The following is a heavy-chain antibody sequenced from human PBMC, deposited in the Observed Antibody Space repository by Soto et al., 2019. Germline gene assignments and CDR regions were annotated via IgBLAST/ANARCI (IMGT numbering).Heavy chain of an antibody. CDR2: MNRNSGDT. J-gene: IGHJ5*02. CDR1: GYTFTTYD. CDR3: AVTYFDYTWGHYRYS. D-gene: IGHD3-16*02. Sequence: VKVSCKTSGYTFTTYDIHWVRQASGQGLEWMGSMNRNSGDTAYAQKLQDRVTMTRDTSISTAHMELSSLRSEDTATYYCAVTYFDYTWGHYRYSWGQGTPVTVSS. V-gene: IGHV1-8*02.